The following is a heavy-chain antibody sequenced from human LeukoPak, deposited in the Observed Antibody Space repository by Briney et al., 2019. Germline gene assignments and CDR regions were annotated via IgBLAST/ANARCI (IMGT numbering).Heavy chain of an antibody. V-gene: IGHV1-46*01. CDR2: INPSGGST. D-gene: IGHD6-19*01. CDR3: ARNEAVAGMADY. J-gene: IGHJ4*02. Sequence: GGSLRLSCGASGFTFTSYYMHWVRQAPGQGLEWMGIINPSGGSTSYAQKFQGRVTMTRDTSTSTVYMELSSLRSEDTAVYYCARNEAVAGMADYWGQGTLVTVSS. CDR1: GFTFTSYY.